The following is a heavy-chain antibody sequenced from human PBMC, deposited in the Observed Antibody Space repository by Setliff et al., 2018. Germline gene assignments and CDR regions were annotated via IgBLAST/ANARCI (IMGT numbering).Heavy chain of an antibody. D-gene: IGHD3-3*01. CDR1: GFTFSSYA. J-gene: IGHJ6*02. V-gene: IGHV3-23*01. CDR2: ISGSGGST. Sequence: GGSLRLSCAASGFTFSSYAMSWVRQAPGKGLEWVSAISGSGGSTYYADSVKGRFTISRDNSKNTLYLQMNSLRAEDTSVYYCAKVNNRFWSGYYPYYYPMDVWGQGTTVTVSS. CDR3: AKVNNRFWSGYYPYYYPMDV.